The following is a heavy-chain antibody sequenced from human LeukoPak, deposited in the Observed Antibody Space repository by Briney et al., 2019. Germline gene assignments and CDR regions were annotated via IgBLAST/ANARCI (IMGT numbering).Heavy chain of an antibody. J-gene: IGHJ4*02. V-gene: IGHV1-69*13. Sequence: GASVKVSCKPSRRTFSRYAISWGRQAPGQRLDCMGGIIPIFGTANYAQKFKGRVTITADESTSTAYMELSRLRYEDTAVYYCARDYYDSSGYYALGDYWGQGTLVTVSS. CDR3: ARDYYDSSGYYALGDY. CDR2: IIPIFGTA. CDR1: RRTFSRYA. D-gene: IGHD3-22*01.